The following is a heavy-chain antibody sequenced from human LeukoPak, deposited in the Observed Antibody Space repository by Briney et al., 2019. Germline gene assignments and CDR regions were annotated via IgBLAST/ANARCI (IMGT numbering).Heavy chain of an antibody. D-gene: IGHD2-2*01. CDR3: ARDCSSTSCNPYYYYGMDV. V-gene: IGHV1-18*01. CDR1: GYTFTSYG. CDR2: ISAYNGNT. J-gene: IGHJ6*02. Sequence: ASVKVSCKASGYTFTSYGISWVRQAPGQGLEWMGWISAYNGNTNYAQKLQGGVTMTTDTSTSTAHMELRSLRSDDTAVYYCARDCSSTSCNPYYYYGMDVWGQGTTVTVSS.